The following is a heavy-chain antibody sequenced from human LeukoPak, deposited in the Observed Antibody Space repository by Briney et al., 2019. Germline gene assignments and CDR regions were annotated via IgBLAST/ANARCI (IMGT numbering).Heavy chain of an antibody. D-gene: IGHD6-19*01. V-gene: IGHV4-39*07. CDR1: GGSISSYY. CDR2: IYHTGST. Sequence: SETLSLTCTVSGGSISSYYWSWIRQPPGKGPEWVASIYHTGSTYYNPSLRSRVTMLVDTSKNQFSLNLTSVTAADTAVYYCARTSRTAVAGTGRGYNWFDPWGQGILVTVSS. CDR3: ARTSRTAVAGTGRGYNWFDP. J-gene: IGHJ5*02.